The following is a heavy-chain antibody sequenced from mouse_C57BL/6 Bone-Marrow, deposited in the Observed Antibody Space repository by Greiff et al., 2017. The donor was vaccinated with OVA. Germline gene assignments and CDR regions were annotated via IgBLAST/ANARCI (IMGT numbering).Heavy chain of an antibody. Sequence: VQLQQPGAELVKPGASVKLSCKASGYTFTSYWMHWVKQRPGQGLEWIGMIHPNSGSTNYNEKFKSKATLTVDKSSSTAYMQLSSLTSEDSAVYYCAEEAIYDGYYDAMDYWGQGTSVTVSS. CDR3: AEEAIYDGYYDAMDY. CDR2: IHPNSGST. D-gene: IGHD2-3*01. V-gene: IGHV1-64*01. J-gene: IGHJ4*01. CDR1: GYTFTSYW.